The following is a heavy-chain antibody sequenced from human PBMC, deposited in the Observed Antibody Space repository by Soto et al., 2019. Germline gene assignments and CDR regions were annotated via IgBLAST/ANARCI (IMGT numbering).Heavy chain of an antibody. J-gene: IGHJ1*01. V-gene: IGHV3-23*01. CDR3: AKKLSSGIRSEYFQH. Sequence: EVQLLESGGGLVHPGGSLRLSCAASGFTFSSYAMSWVRQAPGKGLEWVSAISGSGGGTYYADSVKGRFTISRDNSKNTLYLQMNSLRAEDTAVYYCAKKLSSGIRSEYFQHWGQGTLVTVSS. CDR2: ISGSGGGT. CDR1: GFTFSSYA. D-gene: IGHD6-19*01.